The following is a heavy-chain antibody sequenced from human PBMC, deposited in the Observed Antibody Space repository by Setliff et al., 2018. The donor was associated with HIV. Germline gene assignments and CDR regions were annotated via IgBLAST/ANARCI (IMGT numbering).Heavy chain of an antibody. D-gene: IGHD2-21*01. J-gene: IGHJ4*02. Sequence: SETLSLTCAVYGGSFSDYYWSWIRQPPGKGLEWIGRIYSSGSTNYNPSLKSRVTMSVDTSKNQFSLKLSSVTAADTAVYYCARDNWGGLVDYWGQGTLVTVSS. CDR3: ARDNWGGLVDY. V-gene: IGHV4-59*10. CDR2: IYSSGST. CDR1: GGSFSDYY.